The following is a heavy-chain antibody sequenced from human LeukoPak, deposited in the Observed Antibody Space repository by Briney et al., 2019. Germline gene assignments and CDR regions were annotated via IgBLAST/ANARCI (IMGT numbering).Heavy chain of an antibody. J-gene: IGHJ4*02. Sequence: SGGSLRLSCAASGFTFDDYTMHWVRQAPGKGLEWVSLISWDGGSRYYADSVKGRFTISRDNSKNSLYLQMNSLRTEDTALYYCAKDHDGSAFALDYWGQGTLVTVSS. CDR1: GFTFDDYT. CDR3: AKDHDGSAFALDY. CDR2: ISWDGGSR. V-gene: IGHV3-43*01. D-gene: IGHD3-22*01.